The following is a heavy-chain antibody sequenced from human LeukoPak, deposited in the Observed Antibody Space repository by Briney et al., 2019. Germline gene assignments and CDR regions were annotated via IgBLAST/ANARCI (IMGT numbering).Heavy chain of an antibody. CDR1: GGTFSSYA. D-gene: IGHD1-26*01. V-gene: IGHV1-69*13. CDR2: IIPTFGTA. Sequence: AASVKVSCKASGGTFSSYAISWVRQAPGQGLEWMGGIIPTFGTANYAQKFQGRVTITADESTSTAYMELSSLRSEDTAVYYCARMGATVEYYYYYMDVWGKGTTVTVSS. J-gene: IGHJ6*03. CDR3: ARMGATVEYYYYYMDV.